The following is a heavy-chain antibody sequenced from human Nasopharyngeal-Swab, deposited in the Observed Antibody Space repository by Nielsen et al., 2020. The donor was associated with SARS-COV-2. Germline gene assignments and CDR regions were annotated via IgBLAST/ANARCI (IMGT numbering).Heavy chain of an antibody. Sequence: GESLKISCKTSGYSFSGYWIGWVRQMPGKGLEWMGIIYPADSDTRYSPSFQGHVTISADKSISTAYLQWSSLKASDTAMYYCAIAARPFAIDYWGQGTLVTVSS. V-gene: IGHV5-51*01. J-gene: IGHJ4*02. D-gene: IGHD6-6*01. CDR2: IYPADSDT. CDR3: AIAARPFAIDY. CDR1: GYSFSGYW.